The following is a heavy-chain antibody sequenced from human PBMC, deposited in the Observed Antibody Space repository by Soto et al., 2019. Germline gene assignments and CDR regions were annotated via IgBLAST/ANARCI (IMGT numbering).Heavy chain of an antibody. V-gene: IGHV4-61*08. CDR2: IYYSGTT. CDR1: GGSVRNTEYY. Sequence: QVQLQESGPGLVKPSETLSLTCTVSGGSVRNTEYYWSWIRQPPGRGLEWIGYIYYSGTTNYNPSLKSRVTISVDMSNNQFSLTLNSVTAADTAVYHCARTAVAGGTYFDYWGQGSLVTVSS. CDR3: ARTAVAGGTYFDY. J-gene: IGHJ4*02. D-gene: IGHD6-19*01.